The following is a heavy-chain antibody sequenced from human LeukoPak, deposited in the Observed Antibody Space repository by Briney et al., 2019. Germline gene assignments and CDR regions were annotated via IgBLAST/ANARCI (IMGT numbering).Heavy chain of an antibody. CDR3: ASGGVPDYSNSESPYYYYYMDV. CDR2: IDYTAST. V-gene: IGHV4-59*01. Sequence: SETLSLTCTVSGGSISTSYWSWIRQPPGKGLEWIAYIDYTASTNYNPSLKSRVTISVDTSKNQFSLKLSSVTAADTAVYYCASGGVPDYSNSESPYYYYYMDVWGKGTTVTVSS. J-gene: IGHJ6*03. CDR1: GGSISTSY. D-gene: IGHD4-11*01.